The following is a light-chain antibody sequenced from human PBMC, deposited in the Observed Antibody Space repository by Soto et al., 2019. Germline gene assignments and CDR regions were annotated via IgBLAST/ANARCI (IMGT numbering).Light chain of an antibody. J-gene: IGKJ1*01. CDR3: QQYDNLPQT. CDR1: QSVSSNY. V-gene: IGKV3-20*01. Sequence: LSPGERATLSCRASQSVSSNYLTWYQQKPGQAPRLLIYGASSRATGIPDRFSGRGSGTDFTLTISRLEPEDFAVYYCQQYDNLPQTFGQGTKVDIK. CDR2: GAS.